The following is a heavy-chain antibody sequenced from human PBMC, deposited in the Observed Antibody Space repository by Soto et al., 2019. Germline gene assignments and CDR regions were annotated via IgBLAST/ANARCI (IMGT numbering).Heavy chain of an antibody. J-gene: IGHJ4*02. D-gene: IGHD3-10*01. CDR1: GFTFSSYG. CDR3: ARHSLRGWTVGSDYFDS. CDR2: ISYDGSNK. V-gene: IGHV3-30*03. Sequence: PGGSLRLSCAASGFTFSSYGMHWVRQAPGKGLEWVAVISYDGSNKYYADSVKGRFTISRDNSKNTLYLQMNSLRAADTAVYYCARHSLRGWTVGSDYFDSWGQGTLVTVSS.